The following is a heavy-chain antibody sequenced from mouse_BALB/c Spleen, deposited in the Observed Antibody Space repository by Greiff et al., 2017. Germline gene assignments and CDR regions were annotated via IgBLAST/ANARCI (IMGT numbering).Heavy chain of an antibody. CDR2: IDPENGNT. Sequence: EVKLQESGAELVRPGALVKLSCKASGFNIKDYYMHWVQQRPEQGLEWIGWIDPENGNTIYDPKFQGKASITADTSSNTAYLQLSSLTSEDTAVYYCAVEAMDYWGQGTSVTVSS. V-gene: IGHV14-1*02. CDR1: GFNIKDYY. J-gene: IGHJ4*01. CDR3: AVEAMDY.